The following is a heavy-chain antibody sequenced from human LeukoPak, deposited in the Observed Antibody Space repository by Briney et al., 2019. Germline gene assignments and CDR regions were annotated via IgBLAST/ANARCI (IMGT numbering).Heavy chain of an antibody. Sequence: PGRSLRLSCAASGFTFSSYGMHWVRQAPGKGLEWVAVISYDGSNKYYADSVKGRFTISRDNSKNTLYLQMNSLRAEDTAVYYCANGRGLWFGELLGPPGPIDYWGRGTVVIVSS. D-gene: IGHD3-10*01. CDR1: GFTFSSYG. CDR2: ISYDGSNK. J-gene: IGHJ4*02. V-gene: IGHV3-30*18. CDR3: ANGRGLWFGELLGPPGPIDY.